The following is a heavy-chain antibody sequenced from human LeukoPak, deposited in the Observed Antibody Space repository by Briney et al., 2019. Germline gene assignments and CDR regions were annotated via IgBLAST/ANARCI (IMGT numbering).Heavy chain of an antibody. D-gene: IGHD5-18*01. CDR3: AKVASYGLFDY. CDR1: GFTFSSYG. Sequence: GGSLRLSCAASGFTFSSYGMHWVRQAPGKGLEWVAVISYDGSNKYYADSVKGRFTISRDNSKNTLYLQMNSLRAEDTAVYYCAKVASYGLFDYWGQGTLVTVSS. J-gene: IGHJ4*02. V-gene: IGHV3-30*18. CDR2: ISYDGSNK.